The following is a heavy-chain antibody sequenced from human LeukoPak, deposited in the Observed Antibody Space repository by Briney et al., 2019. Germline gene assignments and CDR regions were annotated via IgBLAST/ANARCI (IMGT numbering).Heavy chain of an antibody. CDR3: ARVLRVRLTYYFDY. CDR2: INHSGST. CDR1: GGSISTSNYY. V-gene: IGHV4-39*07. Sequence: SETLSLTCTVSGGSISTSNYYWSWIRQPPGKGLEWIGEINHSGSTNYNPSLKSRVTISVDTSKNQFSLKLSSVTAADTAVYYCARVLRVRLTYYFDYWGQGTLVTVSS. J-gene: IGHJ4*02. D-gene: IGHD3-9*01.